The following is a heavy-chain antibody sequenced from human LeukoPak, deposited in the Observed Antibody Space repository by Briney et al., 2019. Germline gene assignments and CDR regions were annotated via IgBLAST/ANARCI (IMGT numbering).Heavy chain of an antibody. V-gene: IGHV3-15*01. D-gene: IGHD5-12*01. CDR3: ARDLLYSGYETGY. CDR2: IKSKKDGETT. Sequence: GGSLRLSCAGSGFIFNNAWMSWVRQAPGKGLEWVGRIKSKKDGETTDYAAPVKGRFIVSRDDSKDTLYLQMNSLRAEDTAVYYCARDLLYSGYETGYWGQGTLVTVSS. J-gene: IGHJ4*02. CDR1: GFIFNNAW.